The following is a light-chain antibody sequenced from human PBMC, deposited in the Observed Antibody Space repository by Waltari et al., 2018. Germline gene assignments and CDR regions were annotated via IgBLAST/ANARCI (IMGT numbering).Light chain of an antibody. CDR1: SSDVGKYNL. CDR2: EGS. V-gene: IGLV2-23*01. CDR3: FSYAGRATGV. J-gene: IGLJ2*01. Sequence: QSALTQPASVSGSPGQSITISCPGTSSDVGKYNLVPWYQQHPGQAPEPRVYEGSQRPAGVSDRFSGSESGNTASLTIAGLQAEDEADYYCFSYAGRATGVFGGGTKLTVL.